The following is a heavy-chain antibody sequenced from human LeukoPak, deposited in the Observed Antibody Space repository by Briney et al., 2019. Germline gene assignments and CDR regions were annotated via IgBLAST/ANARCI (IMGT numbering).Heavy chain of an antibody. V-gene: IGHV1-69*04. J-gene: IGHJ6*02. CDR1: GGTLDRYG. D-gene: IGHD2-8*02. CDR2: IIPLVEAV. Sequence: SVKVSCKASGGTLDRYGISWVRQAPGQGLEWMGRIIPLVEAVTYSQKFQDRVTISADRFTSEAYMEMRRLRPDDTAVYFCARDMSPPGVLVSADYGLDVWGQGTTVTVAS. CDR3: ARDMSPPGVLVSADYGLDV.